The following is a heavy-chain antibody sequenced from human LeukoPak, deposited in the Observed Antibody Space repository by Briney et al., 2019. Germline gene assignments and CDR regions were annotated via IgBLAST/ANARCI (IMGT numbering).Heavy chain of an antibody. J-gene: IGHJ1*01. CDR3: AIGSYFQH. CDR1: GFTFSSYA. Sequence: GASLRLSCAASGFTFSSYAMNWVRQAPGKGLEWVSSISGSGAGTSYADSVKGRFTISRDNSKNTLYLQMNSLRAEDTAVYYCAIGSYFQHWGQGTLVTVSS. CDR2: ISGSGAGT. V-gene: IGHV3-23*01.